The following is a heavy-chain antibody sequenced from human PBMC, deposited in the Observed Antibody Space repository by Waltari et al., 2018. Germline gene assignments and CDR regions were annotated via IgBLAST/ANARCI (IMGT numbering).Heavy chain of an antibody. J-gene: IGHJ4*02. V-gene: IGHV4-4*07. CDR2: IYTSGST. D-gene: IGHD6-19*01. CDR1: GGSISSYY. Sequence: QVQLQESGPGLVKHSETLSLTCPVSGGSISSYYWSWIRQPAGKGLEWIGRIYTSGSTNYNPSLKSRVTMSVDTSKNQFSLKLSSVTAADTAVYYCARAGYSNGRGYFDYWGQGTLVTVSS. CDR3: ARAGYSNGRGYFDY.